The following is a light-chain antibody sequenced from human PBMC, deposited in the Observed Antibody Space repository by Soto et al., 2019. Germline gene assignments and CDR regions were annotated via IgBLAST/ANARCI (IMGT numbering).Light chain of an antibody. CDR3: QQSYSTPPEPT. CDR2: AAS. Sequence: DLQMTQSPSSLSASVGDRVTITCRASQSISSYLNWYQQKPGKAPKLLIYAASSLQSGVPSRFSGSGSGTDFTLTISSLQPEDFATYYCQQSYSTPPEPTFGGGTKVEIK. V-gene: IGKV1-39*01. J-gene: IGKJ4*01. CDR1: QSISSY.